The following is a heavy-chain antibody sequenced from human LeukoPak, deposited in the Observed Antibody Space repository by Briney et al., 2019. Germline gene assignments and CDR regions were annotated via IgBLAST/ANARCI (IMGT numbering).Heavy chain of an antibody. Sequence: GRSLRLSCTASGFSFSSYWMHWVRQVPGKGLVWVSCLNSDGTRISYADSVKGRFTISRDNSNNTLYLQLNSLRVEDTAVYYCVRDGLLWYGGATWGQGTMVTVSS. CDR2: LNSDGTRI. J-gene: IGHJ3*01. CDR3: VRDGLLWYGGAT. CDR1: GFSFSSYW. D-gene: IGHD2-21*01. V-gene: IGHV3-74*01.